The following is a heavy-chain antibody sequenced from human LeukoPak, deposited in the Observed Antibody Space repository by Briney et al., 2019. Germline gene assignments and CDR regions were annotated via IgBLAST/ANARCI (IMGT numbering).Heavy chain of an antibody. CDR1: GGTFSSYA. CDR2: IIPIFGTA. D-gene: IGHD1-7*01. J-gene: IGHJ4*02. Sequence: SVKVSCKASGGTFSSYAISWVRQAPGQGLEWMGGIIPIFGTANYAQKFQGRVTITADESTSTAYMELSSLRSEDTAVYYCARAESTYNWNYLLSFDYWGQGTLVTVSS. V-gene: IGHV1-69*01. CDR3: ARAESTYNWNYLLSFDY.